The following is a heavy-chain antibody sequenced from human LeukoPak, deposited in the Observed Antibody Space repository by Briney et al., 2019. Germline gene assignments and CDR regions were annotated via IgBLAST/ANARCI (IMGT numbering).Heavy chain of an antibody. J-gene: IGHJ5*02. CDR1: GGSISSSSYY. Sequence: SETLSLTCTVSGGSISSSSYYWGWIRQPPGKGLEWIGSIYYSGSTYYDPSLKSRVTISVDTSKNQFSLKLSSVTAADTAVYYCARTLYDFWSGYYPSWFDPWGQGTLVIVSS. CDR3: ARTLYDFWSGYYPSWFDP. V-gene: IGHV4-39*07. CDR2: IYYSGST. D-gene: IGHD3-3*01.